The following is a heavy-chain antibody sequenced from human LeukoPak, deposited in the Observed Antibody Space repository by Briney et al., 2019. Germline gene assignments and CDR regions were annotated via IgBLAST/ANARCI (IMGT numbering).Heavy chain of an antibody. CDR1: GFTVSAYA. Sequence: PGVSLRLSCAASGFTVSAYAMTWVRQAPGKGLEWVGHIKEDGSSQNYADSVKGRFTISRDNAKSSLHLQMNGLRAEDTAMYYCVKDSGWFHFDSWGQGTLVTVSS. V-gene: IGHV3-7*03. J-gene: IGHJ4*02. D-gene: IGHD6-19*01. CDR2: IKEDGSSQ. CDR3: VKDSGWFHFDS.